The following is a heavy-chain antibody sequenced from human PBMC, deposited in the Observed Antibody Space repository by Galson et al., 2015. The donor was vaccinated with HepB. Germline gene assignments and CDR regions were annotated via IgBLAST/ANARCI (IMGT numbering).Heavy chain of an antibody. CDR3: ARDLWYSSSWFHPATDYGMDV. V-gene: IGHV3-48*01. CDR2: ISSSSSTI. D-gene: IGHD6-13*01. Sequence: SLRLSCAASGFTFNTYNMNWVRQAPGKGLEWVSYISSSSSTIYYADSVKGRFTISRDNAKNSLFLQMNSLRAEDTAVYYCARDLWYSSSWFHPATDYGMDVWGQGTTVTVSS. J-gene: IGHJ6*02. CDR1: GFTFNTYN.